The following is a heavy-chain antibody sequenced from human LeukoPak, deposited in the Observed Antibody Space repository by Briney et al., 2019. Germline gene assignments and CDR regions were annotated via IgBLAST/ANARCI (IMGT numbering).Heavy chain of an antibody. CDR3: ARGFWGVYGDGYDY. Sequence: GGSLRLSGAASGFTFSSYEMNWVRKAPGKGLEWVSYISSSGSTKYYADSVKGRFTISRDNAKNSLYLQMTSLRAEDTAVYYCARGFWGVYGDGYDYWGQGTLVTVSS. CDR1: GFTFSSYE. CDR2: ISSSGSTK. V-gene: IGHV3-48*03. D-gene: IGHD4-17*01. J-gene: IGHJ4*02.